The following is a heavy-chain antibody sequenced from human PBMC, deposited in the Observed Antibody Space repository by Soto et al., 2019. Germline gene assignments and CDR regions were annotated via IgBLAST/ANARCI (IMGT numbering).Heavy chain of an antibody. CDR3: TTADCSGGSCYQFYYYYYMDV. Sequence: GGSLRLSCAASGFTFSNAWMSWVRQAPGKGLEWVGRIKSKTDGGTTDYAAPVKGRFTISREDSKNTLYLQMNSLKTEDTAVYYCTTADCSGGSCYQFYYYYYMDVWGKGTTVTVSS. D-gene: IGHD2-15*01. CDR2: IKSKTDGGTT. CDR1: GFTFSNAW. V-gene: IGHV3-15*01. J-gene: IGHJ6*03.